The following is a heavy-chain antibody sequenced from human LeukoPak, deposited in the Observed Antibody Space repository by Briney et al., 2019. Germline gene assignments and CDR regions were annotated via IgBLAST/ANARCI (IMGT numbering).Heavy chain of an antibody. V-gene: IGHV3-64*01. J-gene: IGHJ4*02. D-gene: IGHD2-15*01. CDR3: AREYCSGGRCQYYFDY. CDR1: GFTFSSYA. CDR2: ISSDGGSP. Sequence: GGSLRLSCAASGFTFSSYAMHWVRQAPGKGLEYVSGISSDGGSPFHVNSVKGRFTISRDNSKDTLYLQMGSLRAEDMGVYYCAREYCSGGRCQYYFDYWGQGTLVTVSS.